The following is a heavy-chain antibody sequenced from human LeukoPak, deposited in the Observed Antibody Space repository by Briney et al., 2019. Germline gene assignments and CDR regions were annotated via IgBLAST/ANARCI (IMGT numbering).Heavy chain of an antibody. V-gene: IGHV3-23*01. D-gene: IGHD3-22*01. CDR1: RFTFSSYA. CDR3: AKDSYYYDTTGYDYFDY. J-gene: IGHJ4*02. Sequence: GGSLRLSCAASRFTFSSYAMSWVRQAPGKGLEWVSTISATGGSTYYADSVKGRFTISRDNSKNTLCLQMNSLRAEDTAIYYCAKDSYYYDTTGYDYFDYWGQGTLVTVSS. CDR2: ISATGGST.